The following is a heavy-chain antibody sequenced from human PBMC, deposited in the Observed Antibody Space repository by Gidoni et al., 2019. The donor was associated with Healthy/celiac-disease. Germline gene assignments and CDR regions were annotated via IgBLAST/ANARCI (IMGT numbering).Heavy chain of an antibody. Sequence: QLQLQESGSGLVKPSQTLSLTCAVSCGSISSGGYSWSWIRQPPGKGLEWIGYIYHSGSTYYNPSLKSRVTISVDRSKNQFSLKLSSVTAADTAVYYCASSTVTSAAYFQHWGQGTLVTVSS. V-gene: IGHV4-30-2*01. D-gene: IGHD4-17*01. CDR3: ASSTVTSAAYFQH. CDR2: IYHSGST. J-gene: IGHJ1*01. CDR1: CGSISSGGYS.